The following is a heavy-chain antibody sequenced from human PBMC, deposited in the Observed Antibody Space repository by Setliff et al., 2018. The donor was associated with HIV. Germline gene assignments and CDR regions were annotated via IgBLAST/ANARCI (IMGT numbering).Heavy chain of an antibody. J-gene: IGHJ5*02. CDR3: AGSIVVVTAAPLT. Sequence: SETLSLTCAVSGGSISSAYWSWIRQPPGKGLEWIGNIYYSGSTYYNPSLKSRVTISVDTSKNQFSLKLSSVTAADTAVYYCAGSIVVVTAAPLTWGQGTLVTVSS. D-gene: IGHD2-21*02. CDR2: IYYSGST. CDR1: GGSISSAY. V-gene: IGHV4-59*04.